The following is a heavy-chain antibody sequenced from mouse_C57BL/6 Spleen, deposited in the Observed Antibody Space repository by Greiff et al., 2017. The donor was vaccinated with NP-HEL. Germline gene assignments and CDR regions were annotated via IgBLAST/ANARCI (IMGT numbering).Heavy chain of an antibody. CDR3: ARSPIYYYGSGYFDV. V-gene: IGHV1-26*01. CDR2: INPNNGGT. Sequence: EVQLQQSGPELVKPGASVKISCKASGYTFTDYYMNWVKQSHGKSLEWIGDINPNNGGTSYNQKFKGKATLTVDKSSSTAYMELRSLTSEDSAVYYCARSPIYYYGSGYFDVWGTGTTVTVSS. D-gene: IGHD1-1*01. J-gene: IGHJ1*03. CDR1: GYTFTDYY.